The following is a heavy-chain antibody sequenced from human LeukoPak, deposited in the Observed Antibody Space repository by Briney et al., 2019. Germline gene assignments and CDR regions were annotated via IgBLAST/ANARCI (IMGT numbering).Heavy chain of an antibody. J-gene: IGHJ3*02. CDR3: AKVLPDTAMANDAFDI. V-gene: IGHV3-7*03. CDR2: IKQDGREK. Sequence: GGSLRLSCAVSGFTLSSYWMSWVRQAPGKGLEGVANIKQDGREKYYVDSVKGRFTISRDNSKNTLYLQMNSLRAEDTAVYYCAKVLPDTAMANDAFDIWGQGTMVTVSS. CDR1: GFTLSSYW. D-gene: IGHD5-18*01.